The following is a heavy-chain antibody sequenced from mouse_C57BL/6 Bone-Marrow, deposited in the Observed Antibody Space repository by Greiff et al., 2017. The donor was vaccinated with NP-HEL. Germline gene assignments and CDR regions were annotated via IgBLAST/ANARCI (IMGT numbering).Heavy chain of an antibody. V-gene: IGHV1-15*01. J-gene: IGHJ1*03. CDR1: GYTFTDYE. D-gene: IGHD1-1*01. CDR2: IDPETGGT. CDR3: TRLGYYYGRTWYFDV. Sequence: QVHVKQSGAELVRPGASVTLSCKASGYTFTDYEMHWVKQTPVHGLEWIGAIDPETGGTAYNQKFKGKAILTADKSSSTAYMELRSLTSEDSAVYYCTRLGYYYGRTWYFDVWGTGTTVTVSS.